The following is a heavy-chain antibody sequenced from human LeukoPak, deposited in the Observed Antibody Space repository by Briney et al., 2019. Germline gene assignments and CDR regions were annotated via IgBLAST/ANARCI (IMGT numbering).Heavy chain of an antibody. D-gene: IGHD4-23*01. Sequence: PSETLSLTCTVSGGSISSSSYYWGWIRQPPGKGLEWIGSIYYSGSTYYNPSLKSRVTISVDTSKNQFSLKLSSVTAADTAVHYCASPPGAGNSGVEYFDYWGQGTLVTVSS. CDR1: GGSISSSSYY. CDR3: ASPPGAGNSGVEYFDY. J-gene: IGHJ4*02. V-gene: IGHV4-39*01. CDR2: IYYSGST.